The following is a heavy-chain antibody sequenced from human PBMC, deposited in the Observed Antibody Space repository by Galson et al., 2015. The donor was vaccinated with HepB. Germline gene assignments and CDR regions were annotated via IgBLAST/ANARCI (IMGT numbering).Heavy chain of an antibody. V-gene: IGHV3-9*01. CDR2: ISWNSGSI. Sequence: SLRLSCAASGFTFDDYAMHWVRQAPGKGLEWVSGISWNSGSIGYADSVKGRFTISRDNAKNSLYPQMNSLRAEDTALYYCAKFGGYYYVDAFDIWGQGTMVTVSS. J-gene: IGHJ3*02. CDR3: AKFGGYYYVDAFDI. D-gene: IGHD3-22*01. CDR1: GFTFDDYA.